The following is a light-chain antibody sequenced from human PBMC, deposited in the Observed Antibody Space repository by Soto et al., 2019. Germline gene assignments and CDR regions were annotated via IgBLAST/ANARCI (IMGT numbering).Light chain of an antibody. CDR2: GNT. CDR1: SSNIGAEYD. CDR3: QSYDNSLSGVI. V-gene: IGLV1-40*01. Sequence: QSVLTQPPSVSGAPWQRVTISCTGSSSNIGAEYDVHWYQLLPKTAPKLLIYGNTKRPSGVPDRFSGSKSGTSASLAITGLQAEDEADYYCQSYDNSLSGVIFGGGTKLTVL. J-gene: IGLJ2*01.